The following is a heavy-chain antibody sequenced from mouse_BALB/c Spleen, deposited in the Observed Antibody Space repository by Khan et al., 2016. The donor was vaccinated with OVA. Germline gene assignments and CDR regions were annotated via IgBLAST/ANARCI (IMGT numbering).Heavy chain of an antibody. J-gene: IGHJ1*01. CDR2: IWGDGTT. Sequence: QVQLKESGPGLVAPSQSLSITCTVSGFSLTNYGVHWVRQPPGKGLEWLVVIWGDGTTTYNSPLKSRLTISKDNSKSQVFLKMNSLQTDDTAIYHGARNANYYGRGNLDVWGAGTTVTVSS. V-gene: IGHV2-6*02. CDR1: GFSLTNYG. CDR3: ARNANYYGRGNLDV. D-gene: IGHD1-1*01.